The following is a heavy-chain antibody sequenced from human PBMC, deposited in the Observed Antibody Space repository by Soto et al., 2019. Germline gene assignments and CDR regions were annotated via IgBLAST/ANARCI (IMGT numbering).Heavy chain of an antibody. Sequence: QVQLVESGGGVVQPGRSLRLSCAASGFTFSSYGMHWVRQAPGKGLEWVAVIWYDGSNKYYADSVKGRFTISRDNSKNTLYLQMNSLRAEDTAVYYCAREGYCSSTSCYAGWCDYWGQGTLVTVSS. J-gene: IGHJ4*02. CDR2: IWYDGSNK. CDR1: GFTFSSYG. V-gene: IGHV3-33*01. CDR3: AREGYCSSTSCYAGWCDY. D-gene: IGHD2-2*01.